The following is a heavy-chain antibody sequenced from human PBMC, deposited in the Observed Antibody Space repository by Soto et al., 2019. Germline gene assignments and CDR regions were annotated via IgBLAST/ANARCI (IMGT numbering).Heavy chain of an antibody. Sequence: PSETLSLTCTVSGDSIISSGFYWGWVRQPPGKGLEWIGSIFYLGSSYYNPSLKSRVTMSVDTSKNQFSLRLRTVTAADTALYFCAGHPIALRKTTWDGPWGEG. D-gene: IGHD1-7*01. CDR3: AGHPIALRKTTWDGP. J-gene: IGHJ5*02. V-gene: IGHV4-39*01. CDR2: IFYLGSS. CDR1: GDSIISSGFY.